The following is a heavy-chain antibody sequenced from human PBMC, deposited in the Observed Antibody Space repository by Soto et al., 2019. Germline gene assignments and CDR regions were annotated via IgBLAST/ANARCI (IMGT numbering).Heavy chain of an antibody. CDR1: RGSISSGGYS. V-gene: IGHV4-30-2*01. CDR2: IYHSGST. D-gene: IGHD4-4*01. CDR3: ARALYSSFPRYYYYGMDV. Sequence: PSETLSLTCAVSRGSISSGGYSWTWIRQPPGKGLEWIGYIYHSGSTYYNPSLKSRVTISVDRSKNQFSLKLSSVTAADTAVYYCARALYSSFPRYYYYGMDVWGQGTTVTVS. J-gene: IGHJ6*02.